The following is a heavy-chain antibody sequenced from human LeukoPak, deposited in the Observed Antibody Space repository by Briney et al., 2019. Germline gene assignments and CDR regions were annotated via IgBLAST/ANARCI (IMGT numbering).Heavy chain of an antibody. Sequence: SGGSLRLSCAASGFTFGSYEMNWVRQAPGKGLEWVSYISSSGSTIYYADSVKGRFTISRDNAKHSLYLQMNSLRAEDTAVYYCARGGGMVGGAFDIWGQGTMVTVSS. CDR1: GFTFGSYE. CDR2: ISSSGSTI. J-gene: IGHJ3*02. D-gene: IGHD2-15*01. V-gene: IGHV3-48*03. CDR3: ARGGGMVGGAFDI.